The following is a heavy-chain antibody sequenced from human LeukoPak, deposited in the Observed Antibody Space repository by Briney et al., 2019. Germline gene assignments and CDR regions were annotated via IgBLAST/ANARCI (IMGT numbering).Heavy chain of an antibody. CDR3: AKDGPATSYCSSTSCYNGGYMDV. CDR1: GFTFSSYS. V-gene: IGHV3-30*18. D-gene: IGHD2-2*02. Sequence: GGSLRLSCAASGFTFSSYSMHWVRQAPGEGLDWVAVISYDGRTIYYADSVKGRFTISRDNSKNTLYLQMNSLRAEDTAVYYCAKDGPATSYCSSTSCYNGGYMDVWGKGTTVTVSS. CDR2: ISYDGRTI. J-gene: IGHJ6*03.